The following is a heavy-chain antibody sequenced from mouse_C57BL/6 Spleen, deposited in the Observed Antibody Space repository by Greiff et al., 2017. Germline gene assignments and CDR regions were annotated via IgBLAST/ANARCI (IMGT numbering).Heavy chain of an antibody. D-gene: IGHD1-1*01. Sequence: QVHVKQPGAELVKPGASVKLSCKASGYTFTSYWMHWVKQRPGRGLEWIGRIDPNSGGTKYNEKFKSKATLTVDKPSSTAYMQLSSLTSEDSAVYYCAIGGNLLLPGYFDYWGQGTTLTVSS. CDR2: IDPNSGGT. CDR1: GYTFTSYW. J-gene: IGHJ2*01. CDR3: AIGGNLLLPGYFDY. V-gene: IGHV1-72*01.